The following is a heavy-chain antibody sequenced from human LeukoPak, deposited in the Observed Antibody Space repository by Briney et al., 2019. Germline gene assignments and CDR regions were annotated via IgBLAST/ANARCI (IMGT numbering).Heavy chain of an antibody. CDR1: GGSMSSFY. J-gene: IGHJ4*02. Sequence: PSETLSLTCTVSGGSMSSFYWSWIRQPPGKGLEWIGYIYYSGGTNYNPSLKSRLTTSVDTSKNQFSLRLSSVTAADTAVYYCAKTYGHGYNSDWGQGTLVTVSS. D-gene: IGHD5-24*01. CDR2: IYYSGGT. V-gene: IGHV4-59*01. CDR3: AKTYGHGYNSD.